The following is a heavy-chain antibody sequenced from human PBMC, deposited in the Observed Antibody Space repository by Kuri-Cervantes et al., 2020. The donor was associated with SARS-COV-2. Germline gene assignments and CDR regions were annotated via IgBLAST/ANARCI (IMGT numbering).Heavy chain of an antibody. CDR3: AKDRVGVQDF. V-gene: IGHV3-30*18. Sequence: GGSLRLSCAASGFTLSAFAMHWVRQAPGKGLEWVAVTSNDGSEEFYGDSVKGRFTISRDNSKNTLYLQLNNLRAEDTAVYYCAKDRVGVQDFWGQGTLVTVSS. CDR1: GFTLSAFA. J-gene: IGHJ4*02. D-gene: IGHD2-21*01. CDR2: TSNDGSEE.